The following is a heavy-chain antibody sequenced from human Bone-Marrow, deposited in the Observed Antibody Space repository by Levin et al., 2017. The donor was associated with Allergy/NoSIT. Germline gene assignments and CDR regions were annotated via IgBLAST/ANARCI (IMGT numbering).Heavy chain of an antibody. CDR2: IHHDGSNK. D-gene: IGHD2-15*01. J-gene: IGHJ4*02. V-gene: IGHV3-30*02. CDR1: GFTFTAAG. Sequence: GGSLRLSCEASGFTFTAAGMHWVRQAPGKGLEWVAIIHHDGSNKYYGDSVKGRFSITRDNSKNTLYLQMDSLRVEDTAVYYCARDRGDCSSGICYSDYCDYWGQGTLVTVSS. CDR3: ARDRGDCSSGICYSDYCDY.